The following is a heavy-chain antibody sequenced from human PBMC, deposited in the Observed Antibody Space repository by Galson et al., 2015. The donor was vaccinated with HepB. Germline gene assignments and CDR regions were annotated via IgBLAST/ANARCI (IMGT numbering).Heavy chain of an antibody. CDR1: GGTFSSYA. Sequence: SVKVSCKASGGTFSSYAISWVRQAPGQGLEWMGGIIPIFGTANYAQKFQGRVTITADESTSTAYMELSSLRSEDTAVYYCAREMGQWNYEVTRRGNWFDPWGQGTLVTVSS. D-gene: IGHD1-7*01. CDR2: IIPIFGTA. J-gene: IGHJ5*02. V-gene: IGHV1-69*13. CDR3: AREMGQWNYEVTRRGNWFDP.